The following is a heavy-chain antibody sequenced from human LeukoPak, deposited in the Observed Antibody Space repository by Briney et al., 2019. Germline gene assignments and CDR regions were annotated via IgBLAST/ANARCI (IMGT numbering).Heavy chain of an antibody. CDR2: IYYSGST. D-gene: IGHD2-2*01. CDR3: ARQGYCSSTSCYPDY. CDR1: GGSISSSSYY. J-gene: IGHJ4*02. V-gene: IGHV4-39*01. Sequence: SETLSLTCTVSGGSISSSSYYWGWIRQPPGKGLEWIGSIYYSGSTYYNPALKSPVTISVDTSKNQFSLKLSSVTAADTAIYYCARQGYCSSTSCYPDYWGQGTLVTVSS.